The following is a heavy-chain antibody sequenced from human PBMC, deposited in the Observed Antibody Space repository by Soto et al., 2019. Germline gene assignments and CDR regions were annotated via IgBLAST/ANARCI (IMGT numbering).Heavy chain of an antibody. CDR1: GFTFSSYG. J-gene: IGHJ4*02. CDR2: ISYDGSKK. D-gene: IGHD3-22*01. CDR3: AKDTYYHDTSGYYVFDY. V-gene: IGHV3-30*18. Sequence: GGSLRLSCAASGFTFSSYGIHWVRQAPGKGLEWVAVISYDGSKKNYLDSVKGRFTISRDNSKNTMYLEMNSLRAEDTAIYYCAKDTYYHDTSGYYVFDYWGQGTLVTVSS.